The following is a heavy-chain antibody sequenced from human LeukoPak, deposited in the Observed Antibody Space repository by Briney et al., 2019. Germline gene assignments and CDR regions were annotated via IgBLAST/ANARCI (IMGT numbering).Heavy chain of an antibody. CDR2: IYSSGST. CDR3: ARAHTSSWYMDY. J-gene: IGHJ4*02. Sequence: SETLSLTCTVSGGSISGYYWSWIRQPPGKGLEWIGYIYSSGSTTYNPSLKSRVTMSVDTSENHTSLKVRSVTAADTALYYCARAHTSSWYMDYWGQGTPVTVSS. CDR1: GGSISGYY. D-gene: IGHD6-13*01. V-gene: IGHV4-59*01.